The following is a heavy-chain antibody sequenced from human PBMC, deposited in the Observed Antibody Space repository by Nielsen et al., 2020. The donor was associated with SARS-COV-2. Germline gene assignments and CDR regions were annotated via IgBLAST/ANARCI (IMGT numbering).Heavy chain of an antibody. CDR2: MNPNSGNT. D-gene: IGHD2-2*01. CDR3: ATRQRIPAAIFGWKYWFDP. J-gene: IGHJ5*02. Sequence: ASVKVSCKASGYTFIDFYIHWVRQATGQGLEWMGWMNPNSGNTGYAQKFQGRVTMTRNTSISTAYMELSSLRSEDTAVYYCATRQRIPAAIFGWKYWFDPWGQGTLVTVSS. V-gene: IGHV1-8*02. CDR1: GYTFIDFY.